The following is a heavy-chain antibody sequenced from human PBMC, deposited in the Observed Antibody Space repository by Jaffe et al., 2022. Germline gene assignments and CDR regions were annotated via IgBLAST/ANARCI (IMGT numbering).Heavy chain of an antibody. CDR1: GFTFSSYE. J-gene: IGHJ6*03. V-gene: IGHV3-48*03. D-gene: IGHD3-22*01. CDR2: ISSSGSTI. Sequence: EVQLVESGGGLVQPGGSLRLSCAASGFTFSSYEMNWVRQAPGKGLEWVSYISSSGSTIYYADSVKGRFTISRDNAKNSLYLQMNSLRAEDTAVYYCARDQFDYYDSSGYYYYMDVWGKGTTVTVSS. CDR3: ARDQFDYYDSSGYYYYMDV.